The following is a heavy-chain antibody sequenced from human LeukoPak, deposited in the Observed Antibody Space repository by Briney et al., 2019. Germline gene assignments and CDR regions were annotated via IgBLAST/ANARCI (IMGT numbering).Heavy chain of an antibody. D-gene: IGHD3-16*01. CDR2: IYYSGST. Sequence: PSETLSLTCTVSGGSISSYYWSWIRQPPGKGLEWIGYIYYSGSTNYNPSLKSRVTISVDTSKNQFSLKLSSVTAADTAVYYCARHSRWGGGFQHWGQGTLVTVSS. J-gene: IGHJ1*01. CDR1: GGSISSYY. V-gene: IGHV4-59*08. CDR3: ARHSRWGGGFQH.